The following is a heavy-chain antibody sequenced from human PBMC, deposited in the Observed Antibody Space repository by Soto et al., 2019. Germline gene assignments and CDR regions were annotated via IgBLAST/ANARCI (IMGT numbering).Heavy chain of an antibody. V-gene: IGHV3-21*04. CDR1: LVSFMKYG. CDR3: AKDLSSDPGSVDY. D-gene: IGHD3-16*02. J-gene: IGHJ4*02. CDR2: ITSKTGDQ. Sequence: GPQRLCYGASLVSFMKYGMNWVRQSPGKGLEWVSSITSKTGDQYYADSVKGRFIISRDNTKNSLSLQVTSLRDDDTAVYYCAKDLSSDPGSVDYWGQGNLVTVSS.